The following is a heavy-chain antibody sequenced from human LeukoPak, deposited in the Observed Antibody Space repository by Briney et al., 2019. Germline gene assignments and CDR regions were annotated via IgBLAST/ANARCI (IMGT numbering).Heavy chain of an antibody. J-gene: IGHJ5*02. D-gene: IGHD3-22*01. CDR2: MYYSGST. Sequence: PSETLSLTCTVSGGSISSGDYYWSWIRQPPGTGLEWIAYMYYSGSTYYNPSLKSRVTMSADTSKNQLSLKPSSVTAADTAVYYCARPYYYDSRIDPWGQGILVTVSS. CDR1: GGSISSGDYY. CDR3: ARPYYYDSRIDP. V-gene: IGHV4-30-4*01.